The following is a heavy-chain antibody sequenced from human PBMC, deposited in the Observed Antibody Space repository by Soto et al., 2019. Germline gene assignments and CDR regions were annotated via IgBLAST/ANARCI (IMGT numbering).Heavy chain of an antibody. CDR2: ISYDGSNK. CDR3: ARDTSYYEYGIDV. J-gene: IGHJ6*02. CDR1: GFPFSSYA. Sequence: GGSLRLSCAASGFPFSSYAMHWVRQSPGKGLEWVAFISYDGSNKYYADSVKGRFTISRDNSKNTLYLQMNSLRAEETAVYYCARDTSYYEYGIDVSGQGATVTVS. V-gene: IGHV3-30-3*01.